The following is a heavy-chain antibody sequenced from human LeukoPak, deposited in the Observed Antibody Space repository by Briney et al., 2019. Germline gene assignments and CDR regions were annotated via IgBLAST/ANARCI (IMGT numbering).Heavy chain of an antibody. D-gene: IGHD1-26*01. V-gene: IGHV3-15*01. CDR2: IKSKTDGGTT. CDR3: ARIMGTIGV. Sequence: GGSLRLSCAASGFTFSKAWMNWVRQAPGKGLEWVGRIKSKTDGGTTDYTAPVKGRFTISRDDSKNTVYLQMNSPKTEDTAMYYCARIMGTIGVWGQGTLVTVSS. J-gene: IGHJ4*02. CDR1: GFTFSKAW.